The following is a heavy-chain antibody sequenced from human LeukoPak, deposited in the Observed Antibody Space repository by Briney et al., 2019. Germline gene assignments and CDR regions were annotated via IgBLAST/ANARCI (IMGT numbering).Heavy chain of an antibody. J-gene: IGHJ5*02. Sequence: SETLSLTCTVSGDSIISATYYWGWIRQPPGKRPQWIGGMYFSGNPNYNPSPHSRATVSVHTSRNHFFLKLTPVTAAHTAVYHCARDHGNNWFDPWGQGTLVIVSS. CDR3: ARDHGNNWFDP. CDR2: MYFSGNP. V-gene: IGHV4-39*02. CDR1: GDSIISATYY.